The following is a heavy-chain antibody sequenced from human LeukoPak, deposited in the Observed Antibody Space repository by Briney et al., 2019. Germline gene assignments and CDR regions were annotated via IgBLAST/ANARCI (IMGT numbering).Heavy chain of an antibody. CDR1: GFTVSSNY. D-gene: IGHD4-17*01. J-gene: IGHJ5*02. Sequence: GGSLRLSCAASGFTVSSNYMSWVRQAPGKGLEWVSVIYTGGSTYYADSVKGRLTISRDNSKNTLYLQMNSLRAEDTAVYYCARGSVDGDYLFSWGQGTLVTVSS. CDR2: IYTGGST. V-gene: IGHV3-53*01. CDR3: ARGSVDGDYLFS.